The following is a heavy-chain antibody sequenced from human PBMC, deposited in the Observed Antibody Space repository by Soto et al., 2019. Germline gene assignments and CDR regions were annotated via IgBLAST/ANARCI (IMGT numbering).Heavy chain of an antibody. J-gene: IGHJ5*02. CDR1: GDSVSSNSAT. CDR2: TYYRSKWYN. D-gene: IGHD4-17*01. CDR3: ARATRTWLDP. V-gene: IGHV6-1*01. Sequence: GDSVSSNSATWNWISQSPSRGLEWLGRTYYRSKWYNEYAVSVKSRITINPDTSKNQFSLQLNSVTPEDTAVYYCARATRTWLDPWGQGTLVTVSS.